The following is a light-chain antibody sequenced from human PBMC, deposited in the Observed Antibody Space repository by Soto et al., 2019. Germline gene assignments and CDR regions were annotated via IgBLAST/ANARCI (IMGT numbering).Light chain of an antibody. Sequence: EIVLTQSPATLSLSPGDRATLSCRASQSIGIYLAWYQQTPGQSPRLLIYEASNRATGVPAKFSGTGSGTDFTLTIIILESEDFGIYYCQQRSTWPLTFGGGTRVEI. V-gene: IGKV3-11*01. CDR1: QSIGIY. CDR3: QQRSTWPLT. J-gene: IGKJ4*01. CDR2: EAS.